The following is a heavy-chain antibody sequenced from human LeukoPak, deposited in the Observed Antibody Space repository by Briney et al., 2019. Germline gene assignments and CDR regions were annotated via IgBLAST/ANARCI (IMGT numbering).Heavy chain of an antibody. CDR1: GFTFSTLA. CDR3: ANTRYTVTRGWFDP. D-gene: IGHD4-17*01. CDR2: ISSRGDDT. J-gene: IGHJ5*02. V-gene: IGHV3-23*01. Sequence: SGGSLRLSCTASGFTFSTLAMSWVRQAPGKGLEWVSSISSRGDDTSYADSVKGRFTISRDNSKNTLYLQMNSLRAEDTAVYYCANTRYTVTRGWFDPWGQGTLVTVSS.